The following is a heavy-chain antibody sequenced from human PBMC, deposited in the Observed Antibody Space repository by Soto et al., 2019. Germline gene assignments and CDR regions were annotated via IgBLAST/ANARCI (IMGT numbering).Heavy chain of an antibody. CDR3: ASSFPEYFDWLIDQ. D-gene: IGHD3-9*01. V-gene: IGHV3-21*01. CDR1: GFTFSSYS. J-gene: IGHJ4*02. Sequence: GGSLRLSCAASGFTFSSYSINWVRQAPGKGLEWVSSISSSSSYIYYADSVKGRFTISRDNAKNSLYLQMNSLRAEDTAVYYCASSFPEYFDWLIDQWGQGTLVTVSS. CDR2: ISSSSSYI.